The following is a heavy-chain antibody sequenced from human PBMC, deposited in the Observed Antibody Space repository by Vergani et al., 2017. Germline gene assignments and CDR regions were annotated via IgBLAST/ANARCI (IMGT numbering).Heavy chain of an antibody. CDR2: VYPSGTT. D-gene: IGHD3/OR15-3a*01. V-gene: IGHV4-61*02. CDR1: GVSMQSGSFY. CDR3: ARGETRTDWFDP. Sequence: QVQLHESGPGLVKPSETLSLICSVSGVSMQSGSFYWTWIRQTAERRLEWMGRVYPSGTTNYNPSLNGRVTIFVDQSKDILSRGLNSVTAADTAVYYGARGETRTDWFDPWGQGTLVTVSS. J-gene: IGHJ5*02.